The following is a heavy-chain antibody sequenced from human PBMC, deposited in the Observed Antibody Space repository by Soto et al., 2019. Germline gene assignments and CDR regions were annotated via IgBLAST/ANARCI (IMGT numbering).Heavy chain of an antibody. D-gene: IGHD1-1*01. V-gene: IGHV3-23*01. CDR1: GFTFSSYA. J-gene: IGHJ6*02. Sequence: PGGSLRLSCAASGFTFSSYAMSWVRQAPGKGLEWVSAISGSGGSTYYADSVKGRFTISRDNSKNTLYLQMNSLRAGDTAVYYCAKDRDQGTPPYAMDVWGQGTTVTVSS. CDR3: AKDRDQGTPPYAMDV. CDR2: ISGSGGST.